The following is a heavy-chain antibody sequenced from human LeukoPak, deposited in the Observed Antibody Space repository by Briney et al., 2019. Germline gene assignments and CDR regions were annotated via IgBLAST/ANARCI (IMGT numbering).Heavy chain of an antibody. CDR1: GFTFSSYG. Sequence: GGSLRLSCTASGFTFSSYGMHWVRQAPGKGLEWVAVISYDGSNKYYADSVKGRFTISGDNSKNTLYLQMNSLRAEDTAVYYCAKVAVEYYYGSGSFDYWGQGTLVTVSS. CDR3: AKVAVEYYYGSGSFDY. J-gene: IGHJ4*02. D-gene: IGHD3-10*01. CDR2: ISYDGSNK. V-gene: IGHV3-30*18.